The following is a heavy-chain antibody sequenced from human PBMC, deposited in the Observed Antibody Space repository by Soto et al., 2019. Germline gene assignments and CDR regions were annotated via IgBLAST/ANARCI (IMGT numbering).Heavy chain of an antibody. J-gene: IGHJ5*02. D-gene: IGHD2-2*03. CDR2: ISSSGSTI. V-gene: IGHV3-48*03. CDR1: GFTFSSYE. Sequence: PGGSLRLSCAASGFTFSSYEMNWVRQAPGKGLEWVSYISSSGSTIYYADSVKGRFTISRDNAKNSLYLQMNSLRAEDTAVYYCARVLQVANRWISNNNLFDPQGQVPLVTVSP. CDR3: ARVLQVANRWISNNNLFDP.